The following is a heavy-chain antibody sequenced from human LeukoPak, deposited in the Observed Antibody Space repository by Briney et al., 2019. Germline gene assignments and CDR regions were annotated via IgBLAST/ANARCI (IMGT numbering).Heavy chain of an antibody. CDR2: IYYSGST. Sequence: SETLSLTCAVSGGSISSYYWSWIRQPPGKGLEWIGYIYYSGSTNYNPSLKSRVTVSVDTSKNQFSLKLLSVTAADTAVYYCARGMQQLYHFDSWGRGTLVTVSS. D-gene: IGHD6-13*01. J-gene: IGHJ4*02. V-gene: IGHV4-59*01. CDR3: ARGMQQLYHFDS. CDR1: GGSISSYY.